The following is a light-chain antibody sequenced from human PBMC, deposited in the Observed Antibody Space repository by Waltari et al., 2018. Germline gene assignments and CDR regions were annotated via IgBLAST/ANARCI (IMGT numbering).Light chain of an antibody. CDR2: KAS. J-gene: IGKJ5*01. CDR1: QSISNW. V-gene: IGKV1-5*03. Sequence: DIQMTQSPSTLSASIGDRVSIPCRSSQSISNWLAWYQEKPGKAPKLLIYKASSLEGGVPSRFSGSGSGTEFTFTISTLQTDDFATYYCQHYNSFSFTFGQ. CDR3: QHYNSFSFT.